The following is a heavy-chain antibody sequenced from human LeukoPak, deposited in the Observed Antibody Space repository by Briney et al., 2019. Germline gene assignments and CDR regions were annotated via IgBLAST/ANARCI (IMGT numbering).Heavy chain of an antibody. Sequence: ASVKVSCKASGYTFTSYDINWVRQTTGQGLEWMGWMNPGSGNTGYAQKFQGRVTMTTDTSTSTAYMELRSLRSDDTAVYYCARDRGYSYGTIDYWGQGTLVTVSS. D-gene: IGHD5-18*01. CDR3: ARDRGYSYGTIDY. CDR2: MNPGSGNT. CDR1: GYTFTSYD. V-gene: IGHV1-8*01. J-gene: IGHJ4*02.